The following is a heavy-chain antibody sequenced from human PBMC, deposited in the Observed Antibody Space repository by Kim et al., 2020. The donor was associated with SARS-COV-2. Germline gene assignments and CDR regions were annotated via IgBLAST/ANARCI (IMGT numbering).Heavy chain of an antibody. Sequence: GGSLRLSCAASGFTFSSYAMSWVRQAPGKGLEWVSAISGSGGSTYYADSVKGRFTISRDNSKNTLYLQMNSLRAEDTAVYYCAKGEGRLELREYGMDVWGQGTTVTVSS. D-gene: IGHD1-7*01. CDR2: ISGSGGST. J-gene: IGHJ6*02. V-gene: IGHV3-23*01. CDR3: AKGEGRLELREYGMDV. CDR1: GFTFSSYA.